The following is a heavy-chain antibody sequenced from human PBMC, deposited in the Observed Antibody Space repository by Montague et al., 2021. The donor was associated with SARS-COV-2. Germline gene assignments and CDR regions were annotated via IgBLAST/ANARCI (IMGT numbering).Heavy chain of an antibody. CDR1: GFIFSSYE. J-gene: IGHJ6*02. Sequence: SLRLSCAASGFIFSSYEMNWVRHAPGQGLEWISYISSSGGGSTKHYTDSVKGRFTISRDNAKNSLYLQMNSLRVEDTAIYYCARDRDWDDWCGMDVWGQGTTVTVSS. CDR3: ARDRDWDDWCGMDV. V-gene: IGHV3-48*03. D-gene: IGHD2-21*01. CDR2: ISSSGGGSTK.